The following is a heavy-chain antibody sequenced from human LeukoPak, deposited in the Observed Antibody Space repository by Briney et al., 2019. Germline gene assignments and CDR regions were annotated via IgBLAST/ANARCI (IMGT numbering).Heavy chain of an antibody. V-gene: IGHV3-23*01. J-gene: IGHJ3*01. CDR1: GLTFSSYA. CDR2: ISGSGGTT. D-gene: IGHD3-22*01. Sequence: GGSLRLSCAASGLTFSSYAMTWVRQAPRKGLEGVSGISGSGGTTYYADSVKGRFTISRDNSKNTLYLQMNSLRVEDTAVYYCAKGGRWDYYDSSHWGQGTMVTVSS. CDR3: AKGGRWDYYDSSH.